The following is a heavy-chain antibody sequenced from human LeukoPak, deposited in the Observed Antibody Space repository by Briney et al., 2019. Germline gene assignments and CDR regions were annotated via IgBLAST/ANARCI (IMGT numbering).Heavy chain of an antibody. V-gene: IGHV3-7*03. D-gene: IGHD6-13*01. CDR1: GFTFSSYS. J-gene: IGHJ4*02. CDR2: IKPDETTK. Sequence: GGSLRLSCAASGFTFSSYSMNWVRQAPGKGLEWVANIKPDETTKFYVDSVKGRFTISRDNALNSLYLQMNSLRAEDTAIYYCARSIPYGTTWYGRSDYWGQGTLVTVSS. CDR3: ARSIPYGTTWYGRSDY.